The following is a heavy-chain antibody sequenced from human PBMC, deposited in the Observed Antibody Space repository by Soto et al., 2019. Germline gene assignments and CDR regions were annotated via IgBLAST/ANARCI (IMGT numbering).Heavy chain of an antibody. V-gene: IGHV4-4*07. J-gene: IGHJ6*02. D-gene: IGHD2-8*01. CDR3: ARDSRLGVVASGVYDRGMDV. CDR2: ICSSGGT. CDR1: GGSISSYS. Sequence: SETLCLTCTVSGGSISSYSRSWIRQPAGEGLEWIRRICSSGGTTYNPSLKSRFTMSVDKSKNQFSLKLSTLSAEDTALYYCARDSRLGVVASGVYDRGMDVWGQGTTVTVSS.